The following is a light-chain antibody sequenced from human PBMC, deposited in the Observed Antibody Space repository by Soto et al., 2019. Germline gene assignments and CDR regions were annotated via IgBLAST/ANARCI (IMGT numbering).Light chain of an antibody. CDR1: PSVSSN. CDR3: QQYGSSPPST. Sequence: ELVMPPSLATLSVSPVDRATLSRRARPSVSSNLAWYQQNPGQAPRLLIYGALSRATGIPDRFSGSGSGTDFTLTISRLEPEDFAVYYCQQYGSSPPSTFGQGTRLEMK. J-gene: IGKJ5*01. V-gene: IGKV3-20*01. CDR2: GAL.